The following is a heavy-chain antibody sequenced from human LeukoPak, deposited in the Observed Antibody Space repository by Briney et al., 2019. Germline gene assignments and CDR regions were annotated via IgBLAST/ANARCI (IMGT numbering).Heavy chain of an antibody. D-gene: IGHD3-22*01. J-gene: IGHJ3*02. V-gene: IGHV1-69*04. Sequence: SVKVSCKASGGTFSSYAISWVRQAPGQGLEWMGRIIPILGIANYAQKFQGRVTMTRDTSTSTVYMDLSSLRSEDTAVYYCARCGSSGYHDGFDMWGQGTMVTVSS. CDR1: GGTFSSYA. CDR2: IIPILGIA. CDR3: ARCGSSGYHDGFDM.